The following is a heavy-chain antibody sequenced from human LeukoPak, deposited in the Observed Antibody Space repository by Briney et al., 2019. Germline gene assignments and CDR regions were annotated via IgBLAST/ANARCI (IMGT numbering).Heavy chain of an antibody. J-gene: IGHJ4*02. Sequence: SETLSLTCAVYGGSFSGYYWSWIRQPPGKGLEWSGEINHSGSTNYNPSLKSRVTISVDTSKNQFSLKLSSVTAADTAVYYCARAKRQYCTNGVCSYFDYWGQGTLVTVSS. CDR2: INHSGST. D-gene: IGHD2-8*01. CDR3: ARAKRQYCTNGVCSYFDY. CDR1: GGSFSGYY. V-gene: IGHV4-34*01.